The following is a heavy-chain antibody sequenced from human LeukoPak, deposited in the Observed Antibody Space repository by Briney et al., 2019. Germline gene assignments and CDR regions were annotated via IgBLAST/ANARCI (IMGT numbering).Heavy chain of an antibody. CDR2: ISSSSSTV. CDR3: AIIVVVAY. V-gene: IGHV3-48*01. CDR1: GFTFSSYS. J-gene: IGHJ4*02. D-gene: IGHD2-2*01. Sequence: PGGSLRLSCAASGFTFSSYSMNWVRQAPGKGLEWVSYISSSSSTVYYADSVKGRFTISRDNAKNSLYLQMNSLRAEDTAVYYCAIIVVVAYWGQGTLVTVSS.